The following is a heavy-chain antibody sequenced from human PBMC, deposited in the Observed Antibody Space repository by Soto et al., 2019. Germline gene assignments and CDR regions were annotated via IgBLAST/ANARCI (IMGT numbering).Heavy chain of an antibody. CDR2: IMPIFRTP. V-gene: IGHV1-69*12. Sequence: QVQLEQSGAEVKKPGSSVKVSCKASGGTCSNSAISWVRQAPGQGLERMGGIMPIFRTPDYAQKFQGRVTVTADESTRTAYMELSGLTSDDTAVYDCARYKVRPQLGGNYYYILDVWGQGTTVTVSS. J-gene: IGHJ6*02. D-gene: IGHD1-20*01. CDR1: GGTCSNSA. CDR3: ARYKVRPQLGGNYYYILDV.